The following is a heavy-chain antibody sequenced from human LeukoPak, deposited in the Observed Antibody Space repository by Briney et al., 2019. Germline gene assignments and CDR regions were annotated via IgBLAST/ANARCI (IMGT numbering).Heavy chain of an antibody. D-gene: IGHD3-22*01. CDR3: AGGGGAHYDSSGYYYVDLPGTVDY. CDR1: GGSISSGDYY. V-gene: IGHV4-30-4*01. J-gene: IGHJ4*02. Sequence: SQTLSLTCTVSGGSISSGDYYWSWIRQPPGKGLEWIGYIYYSGSTYYNPSLKSRVTISIDTSKNQFSLKPSSVTAADTAVYYCAGGGGAHYDSSGYYYVDLPGTVDYWGQGTLVTVSS. CDR2: IYYSGST.